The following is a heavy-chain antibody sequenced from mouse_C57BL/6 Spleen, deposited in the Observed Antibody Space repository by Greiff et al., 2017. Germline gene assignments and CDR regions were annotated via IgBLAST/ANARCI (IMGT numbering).Heavy chain of an antibody. Sequence: EVKLMESGGGLVKPGGSLKLSCAASGFTFSSYAMSWVRQTPEKRLEWVATISDGGSYTYYPDNVKGRFTISRDNAKNNLYLQMSHLKSEDTAMYYCARDRSVVARDAMDYWGQGTSVTVSS. CDR1: GFTFSSYA. CDR2: ISDGGSYT. V-gene: IGHV5-4*01. CDR3: ARDRSVVARDAMDY. J-gene: IGHJ4*01. D-gene: IGHD1-1*01.